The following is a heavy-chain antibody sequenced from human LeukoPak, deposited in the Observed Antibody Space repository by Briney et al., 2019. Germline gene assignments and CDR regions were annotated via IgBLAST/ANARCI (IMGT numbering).Heavy chain of an antibody. CDR1: GYTFTSYG. Sequence: ASVKVSCKASGYTFTSYGISWVRQAPGQGLEWMGWISAYNGNTNYAQKLQGRVTMTTDTSTSTAYMELRSLRSDDTAVYYCAKDKAAKARSWPGYWGQGTLVTVSS. J-gene: IGHJ4*02. D-gene: IGHD6-13*01. CDR2: ISAYNGNT. V-gene: IGHV1-18*01. CDR3: AKDKAAKARSWPGY.